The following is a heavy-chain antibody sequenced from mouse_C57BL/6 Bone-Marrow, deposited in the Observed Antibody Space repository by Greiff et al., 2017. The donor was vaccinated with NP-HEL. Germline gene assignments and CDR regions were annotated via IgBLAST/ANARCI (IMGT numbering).Heavy chain of an antibody. V-gene: IGHV1-53*01. J-gene: IGHJ4*01. Sequence: QVQLQQPGTELVKPGASVKLSCKASGYTFTSYWMHWVKQRPGQGLEWIGNINPSNGGTNYNEKFKSKATLTVDKSSSTAYMQRSSLTSEVSAVYYCARPPYYYGSSYYAMDYWGQGTSVTVSS. CDR3: ARPPYYYGSSYYAMDY. CDR1: GYTFTSYW. CDR2: INPSNGGT. D-gene: IGHD1-1*01.